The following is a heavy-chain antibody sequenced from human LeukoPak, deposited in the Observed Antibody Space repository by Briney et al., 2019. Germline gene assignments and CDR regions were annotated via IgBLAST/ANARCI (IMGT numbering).Heavy chain of an antibody. CDR1: GYTFTSYY. V-gene: IGHV1-8*03. CDR3: ARGRGSGWYEGDWFDP. Sequence: ASVKVSCKASGYTFTSYYMHWVRQAPGQGLEWMGWMSPKSANTGYAQKFQGRVTITRNTSISTAYMELSSLRSEDTAVYYCARGRGSGWYEGDWFDPWGQGTLVTVSS. D-gene: IGHD6-19*01. CDR2: MSPKSANT. J-gene: IGHJ5*02.